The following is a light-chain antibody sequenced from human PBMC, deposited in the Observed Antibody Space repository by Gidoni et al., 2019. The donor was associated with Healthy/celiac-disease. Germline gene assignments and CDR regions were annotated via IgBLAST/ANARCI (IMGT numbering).Light chain of an antibody. CDR3: CSYAGSSLYV. V-gene: IGLV2-23*02. J-gene: IGLJ1*01. Sequence: QSALTQPAPVSGSPGQSITISCTGTSSDVGSYNLVSWYQQHPVKAPKLMIYEVSKRPSGVSNRFSGSKSGNTASLTISGLQAEDEADYYCCSYAGSSLYVFGTGTKVTVL. CDR1: SSDVGSYNL. CDR2: EVS.